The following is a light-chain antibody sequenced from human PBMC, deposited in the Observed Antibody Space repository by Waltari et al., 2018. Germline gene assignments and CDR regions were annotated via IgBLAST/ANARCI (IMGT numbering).Light chain of an antibody. Sequence: QLVVTQSPSASAPLGASVKLTCTLSSGQSSHIVAWLQQSPAKGPRYLMKVNSDGSHIKGDDIPDRSSGSSSGADRYPAISSLQPDDEADYYCQTGGHGTWVFGGGTTLTVL. V-gene: IGLV4-69*01. J-gene: IGLJ3*02. CDR1: SGQSSHI. CDR3: QTGGHGTWV. CDR2: VNSDGSH.